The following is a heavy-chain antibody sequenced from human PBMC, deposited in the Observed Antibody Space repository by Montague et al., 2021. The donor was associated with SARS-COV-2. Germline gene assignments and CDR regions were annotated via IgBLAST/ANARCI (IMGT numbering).Heavy chain of an antibody. V-gene: IGHV4-39*01. J-gene: IGHJ4*02. Sequence: SETLSLTCTVSGASISSRSYYWVWIRQPTGKGLEWVGDVLCNKGTNFNPSLKSRVAISVDTSKNQFSLRLTSVTAADTAFYYCVRLPHYDGLNGPPDFWDQGTLVTVSS. D-gene: IGHD3-9*01. CDR3: VRLPHYDGLNGPPDF. CDR2: VLCNKGT. CDR1: GASISSRSYY.